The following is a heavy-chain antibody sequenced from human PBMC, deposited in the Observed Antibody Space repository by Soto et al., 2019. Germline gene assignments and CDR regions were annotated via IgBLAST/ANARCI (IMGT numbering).Heavy chain of an antibody. CDR2: INHSGST. Sequence: TDTLSLTCAVFGGSFSGYYWSWIRQPPGKGLEWIGEINHSGSTNYNPSLKSRVTISVDTSKNQFSLKLSSVTAADTAVYYCARFRSYQLLSRNNYYYYGMDVWGQGTTVTVSS. D-gene: IGHD2-2*01. CDR3: ARFRSYQLLSRNNYYYYGMDV. CDR1: GGSFSGYY. J-gene: IGHJ6*02. V-gene: IGHV4-34*01.